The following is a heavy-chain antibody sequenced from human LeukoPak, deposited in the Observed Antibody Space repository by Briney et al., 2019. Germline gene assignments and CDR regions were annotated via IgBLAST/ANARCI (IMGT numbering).Heavy chain of an antibody. CDR2: IRYDGSNK. J-gene: IGHJ4*02. CDR1: GFTFRSYG. V-gene: IGHV3-30*02. D-gene: IGHD5-24*01. Sequence: GWSLRLSCAASGFTFRSYGLHWVRQAPCKGREGVAFIRYDGSNKYYADSVKGRFTISRDNSKNPVYLQMNSLRAEDTAVYYCAKDREMATIIDYWGQGTLVTVPS. CDR3: AKDREMATIIDY.